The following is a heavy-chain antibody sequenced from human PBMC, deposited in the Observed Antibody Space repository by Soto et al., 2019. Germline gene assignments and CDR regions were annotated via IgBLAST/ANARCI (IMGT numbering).Heavy chain of an antibody. Sequence: XETLSLTCTVAGCSISSSSYYWGWIRQPPGKGLEWIGNIYYSGSTYYNPSLKSRVTISVDTSKNQFSLKPSSVTAADTAVYYCARKTSPFDSWGQGSLVTVSS. V-gene: IGHV4-39*07. CDR3: ARKTSPFDS. CDR2: IYYSGST. J-gene: IGHJ4*02. CDR1: GCSISSSSYY.